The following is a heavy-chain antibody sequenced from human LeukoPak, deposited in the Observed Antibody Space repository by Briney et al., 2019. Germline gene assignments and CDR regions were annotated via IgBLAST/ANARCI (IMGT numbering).Heavy chain of an antibody. CDR1: GYTFTGYY. Sequence: GASVKVSCKASGYTFTGYYMHWVRQAPGQGLEWVGWISAYNGHTDYVQKLEGRVTMTIDTSTSTVYMDLRSLRFDDTAVYYCARAEANSDWPWRHFQYWGQGTLVTVSS. D-gene: IGHD6-19*01. J-gene: IGHJ1*01. CDR2: ISAYNGHT. CDR3: ARAEANSDWPWRHFQY. V-gene: IGHV1-18*04.